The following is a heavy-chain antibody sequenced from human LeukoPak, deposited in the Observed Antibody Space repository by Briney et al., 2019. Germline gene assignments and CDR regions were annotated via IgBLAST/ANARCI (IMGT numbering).Heavy chain of an antibody. CDR2: ISYDGSNK. J-gene: IGHJ4*02. CDR1: GFTFSSYA. Sequence: GGSLRLSCAASGFTFSSYAMHWVRQAPGKGLEWVAVISYDGSNKYYADSVKGRFTISRDNSKNTLYLQMNSLRAEDTAVYYCAKDESGMVRGVIRWGQGTLVTVSS. D-gene: IGHD3-10*01. V-gene: IGHV3-30*04. CDR3: AKDESGMVRGVIR.